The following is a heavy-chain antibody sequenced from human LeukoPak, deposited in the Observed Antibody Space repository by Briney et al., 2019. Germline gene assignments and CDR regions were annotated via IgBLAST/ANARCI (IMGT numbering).Heavy chain of an antibody. Sequence: GGSLRLSCAASGFTFSSYAMSWVRQAPGKGLEWVSSISSSSSYIYYADSVKGRFTISRDNAKNSLYLQMNSLRAEDTAVYYCARDIRVRGFDYWGQGTLVTVSS. J-gene: IGHJ4*02. CDR3: ARDIRVRGFDY. V-gene: IGHV3-21*01. CDR2: ISSSSSYI. CDR1: GFTFSSYA. D-gene: IGHD3-10*01.